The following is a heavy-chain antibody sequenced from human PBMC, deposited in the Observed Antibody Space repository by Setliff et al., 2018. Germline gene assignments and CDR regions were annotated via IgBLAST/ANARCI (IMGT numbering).Heavy chain of an antibody. D-gene: IGHD3-3*01. Sequence: ASVKVSCKASGYTLANYYMHWVRQAPGQGLEWMGIINPSGGLTRYAQKFQGRVTMTRDTSTSTVYMEVSSLRSEDTAVYYCARDRYYNSWSGTSITAPHDAFDIWGQGTMVTVSS. V-gene: IGHV1-46*03. J-gene: IGHJ3*02. CDR3: ARDRYYNSWSGTSITAPHDAFDI. CDR2: INPSGGLT. CDR1: GYTLANYY.